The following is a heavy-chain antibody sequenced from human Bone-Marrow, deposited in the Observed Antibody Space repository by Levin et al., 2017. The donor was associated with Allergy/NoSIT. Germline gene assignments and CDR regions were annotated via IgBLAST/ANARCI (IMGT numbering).Heavy chain of an antibody. CDR1: GFTLSNYA. D-gene: IGHD2-2*01. CDR3: AKDGTSTRYNWFDP. V-gene: IGHV3-23*01. Sequence: GESLKISCAASGFTLSNYALSWVRQAPGKGLEWVSGISGSGDRTYYADSVKGRFTISRDNSNNTLYLQMDSLRVEDTALYYCAKDGTSTRYNWFDPWGQGTLVTVSS. CDR2: ISGSGDRT. J-gene: IGHJ5*02.